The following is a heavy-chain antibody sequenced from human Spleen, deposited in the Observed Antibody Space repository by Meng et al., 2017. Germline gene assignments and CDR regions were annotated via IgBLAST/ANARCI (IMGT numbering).Heavy chain of an antibody. CDR2: IWYDGSNK. V-gene: IGHV3-33*01. D-gene: IGHD6-19*01. J-gene: IGHJ4*02. Sequence: GESLKISCAASGFTFSSFGMHWVRQAPGKGLEWVAVIWYDGSNKYYADSVKGRFTISRDNSKNTLFLQMNSLRAEDTAVYYCARDHALGYNSGWYYFDYWGQGTLVTVSS. CDR3: ARDHALGYNSGWYYFDY. CDR1: GFTFSSFG.